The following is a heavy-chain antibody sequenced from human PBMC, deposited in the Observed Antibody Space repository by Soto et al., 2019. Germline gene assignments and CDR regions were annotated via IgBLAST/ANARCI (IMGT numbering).Heavy chain of an antibody. Sequence: SETLSLTCGVNGGSFSGYSWTWIRQPPGKGLEWIGEINPSGGTKYTPSLESRVSISLDSSRNQFSLKLTSVTSADTAVYYCARASMIYGVVALSNWFDPWGQGTLVTVYS. CDR2: INPSGGT. V-gene: IGHV4-34*01. J-gene: IGHJ5*02. CDR1: GGSFSGYS. CDR3: ARASMIYGVVALSNWFDP. D-gene: IGHD3-3*01.